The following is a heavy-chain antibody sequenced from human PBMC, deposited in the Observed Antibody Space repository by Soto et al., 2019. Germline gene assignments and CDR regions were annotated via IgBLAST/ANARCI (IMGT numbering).Heavy chain of an antibody. J-gene: IGHJ4*02. V-gene: IGHV1-8*01. Sequence: ASVKVSCKASGYTFTIYDINWVRQATGQGLEWMGWMNPNSGNTGYAQKFQGRVTMTRNTSISTAYMELSSLRSEDTAVYYCARFASSGWFFDYWGQGTLVTVSS. D-gene: IGHD6-19*01. CDR2: MNPNSGNT. CDR1: GYTFTIYD. CDR3: ARFASSGWFFDY.